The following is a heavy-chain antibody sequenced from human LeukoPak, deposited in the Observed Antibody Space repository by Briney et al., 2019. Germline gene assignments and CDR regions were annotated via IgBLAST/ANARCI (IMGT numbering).Heavy chain of an antibody. CDR2: IKQDGSEK. Sequence: PGGSLRLSCAASGFTFSSHWMSWVRQAPGKGLEWVANIKQDGSEKYYLDSVKGRFTISRDNAKNSLYLQMNSLRAEDTAVYYCARDTYSSSWPDYWGQGTLVTVSS. D-gene: IGHD6-13*01. J-gene: IGHJ4*02. CDR1: GFTFSSHW. CDR3: ARDTYSSSWPDY. V-gene: IGHV3-7*01.